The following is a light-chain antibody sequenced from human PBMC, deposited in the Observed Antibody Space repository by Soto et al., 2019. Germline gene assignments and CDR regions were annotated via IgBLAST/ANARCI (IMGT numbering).Light chain of an antibody. Sequence: QSVLTQPPSVSAAPGQKVTISCSGSSSNIGNNYVSWYQQVPGTAPKLLIYENNKRPSGIPDRFSGSKSGTSATLGITGLQAVVESDYYCGTGDSSQSGRWLFGVGTQLTVL. CDR2: ENN. CDR1: SSNIGNNY. CDR3: GTGDSSQSGRWL. J-gene: IGLJ3*02. V-gene: IGLV1-51*02.